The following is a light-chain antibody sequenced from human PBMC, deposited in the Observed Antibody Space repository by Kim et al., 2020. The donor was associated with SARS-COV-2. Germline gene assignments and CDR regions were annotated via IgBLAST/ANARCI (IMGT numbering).Light chain of an antibody. Sequence: QPASLSCWSSQSLVHSDGKTYLVWLQQRPGQPPRLLIYKISDRFSGVPDRCSGSGAGTDFTRKISRVEAEDVGVYYCMQDTHFPRSFGQGTKLEI. J-gene: IGKJ2*04. V-gene: IGKV2-24*01. CDR1: QSLVHSDGKTY. CDR2: KIS. CDR3: MQDTHFPRS.